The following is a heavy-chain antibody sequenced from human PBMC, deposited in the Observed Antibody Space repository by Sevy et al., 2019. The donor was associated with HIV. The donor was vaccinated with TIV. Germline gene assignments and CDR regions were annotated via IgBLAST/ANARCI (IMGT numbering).Heavy chain of an antibody. CDR3: ARPMSERTYAMDV. CDR1: GGSISSSSYY. CDR2: IYYTGTT. V-gene: IGHV4-39*01. Sequence: SETLSLTCTVSGGSISSSSYYWAWVRQPPGKGLEWVGNIYYTGTTSYNSSLKSRVTISVDRSQNLFSLQLTSVTAAATALYFCARPMSERTYAMDVWGQGITVTVSS. J-gene: IGHJ6*02. D-gene: IGHD3-10*02.